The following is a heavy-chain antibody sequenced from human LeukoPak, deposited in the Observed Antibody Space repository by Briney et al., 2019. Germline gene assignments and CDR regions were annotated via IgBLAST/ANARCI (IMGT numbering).Heavy chain of an antibody. CDR2: ISAYDGNT. D-gene: IGHD5-18*01. Sequence: ASVKVPCKASGYTXSSYGISWVRQAPGQGLDWMGWISAYDGNTNYAQKLQGRVTMTTDTSTSTAYMELRSLRSDDTAVYYCARAVRGYSYAYLPYWGQGTLVTVSS. CDR1: GYTXSSYG. V-gene: IGHV1-18*01. CDR3: ARAVRGYSYAYLPY. J-gene: IGHJ4*02.